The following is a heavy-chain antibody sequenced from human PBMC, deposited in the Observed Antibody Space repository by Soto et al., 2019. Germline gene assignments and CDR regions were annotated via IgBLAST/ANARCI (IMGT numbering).Heavy chain of an antibody. Sequence: QVQLVQSGAEVKKPGASVKVSCKASGYTFTSYDINWVRQATGQGLAWMGWMNPNSANTGYAQKFQGRVTMPRNTSVSTGYMELRRLRFEETVVYLCAREGVRGMDIWGQGTTVTVSS. J-gene: IGHJ6*01. CDR2: MNPNSANT. CDR1: GYTFTSYD. CDR3: AREGVRGMDI. D-gene: IGHD3-16*01. V-gene: IGHV1-8*01.